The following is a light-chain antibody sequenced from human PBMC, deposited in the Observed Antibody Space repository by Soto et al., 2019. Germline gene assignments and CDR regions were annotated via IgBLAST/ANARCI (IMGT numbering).Light chain of an antibody. CDR1: QSVSSY. V-gene: IGKV3-11*01. J-gene: IGKJ4*01. CDR3: QQRSDWPST. Sequence: EIVLTQSPATLSLSPGERATLSCRASQSVSSYLAWYQQKPGQAPRLLIYEASNRATGIPARFSGSGSGTDFTLTISSLEPEDFALYYCQQRSDWPSTFGGGTKVEI. CDR2: EAS.